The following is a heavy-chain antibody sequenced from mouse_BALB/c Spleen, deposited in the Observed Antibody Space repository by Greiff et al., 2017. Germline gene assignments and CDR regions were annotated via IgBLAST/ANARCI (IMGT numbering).Heavy chain of an antibody. CDR1: GYTFTDYE. J-gene: IGHJ4*01. Sequence: QVQLKESGAELVRPGASVTLSCKASGYTFTDYEMHWVKQTPVHGLEWIGAIDPETGGTAYNQKFKGKATLTADKSSSTAYMELRSLTSEDSAVYYCTRFGPWGQGTSVTVSS. CDR3: TRFGP. CDR2: IDPETGGT. V-gene: IGHV1-15*01.